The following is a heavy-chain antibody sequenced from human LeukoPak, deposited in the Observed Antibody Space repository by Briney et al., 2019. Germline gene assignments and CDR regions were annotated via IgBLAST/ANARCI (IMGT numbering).Heavy chain of an antibody. D-gene: IGHD3-3*01. CDR2: ISAYNGNT. J-gene: IGHJ6*02. CDR1: GYTSTSYG. CDR3: ARDPRFLEWSPRANYYYYGMDV. V-gene: IGHV1-18*01. Sequence: ASVKVSCKASGYTSTSYGISWVRQAPGQGLEWMGWISAYNGNTNYAQKLQGRVTMTTGTSTSTAYMELRSLRSDDTAVYYCARDPRFLEWSPRANYYYYGMDVWGQGTTVTVSS.